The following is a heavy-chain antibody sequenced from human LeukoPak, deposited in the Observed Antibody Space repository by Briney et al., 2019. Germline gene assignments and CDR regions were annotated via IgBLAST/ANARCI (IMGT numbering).Heavy chain of an antibody. CDR2: INWNGGST. V-gene: IGHV3-20*04. CDR3: ARGYYYYDSSGYLNYLDY. CDR1: GFTFSSYA. Sequence: GGSLRLSCAASGFTFSSYAMSWVRQAPGKGLEWVSGINWNGGSTGYADSVKGRFTISRDNAKNSLYLQMNSLRAEDTALYYCARGYYYYDSSGYLNYLDYWGQGTLVTVSS. D-gene: IGHD3-22*01. J-gene: IGHJ4*02.